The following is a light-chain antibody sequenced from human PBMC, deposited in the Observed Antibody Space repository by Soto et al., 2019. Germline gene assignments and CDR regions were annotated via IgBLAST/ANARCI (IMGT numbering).Light chain of an antibody. Sequence: DVQITQSPSTLSASVVDRVSITCRASQSVYRWLAWCQQKPGTAPKLLIYAASTLESGVPSRFSGSGSGTEFTLTISSLQPDDFATYYCQQYNSYWTFGQGTKVDIK. CDR1: QSVYRW. CDR2: AAS. V-gene: IGKV1-5*01. CDR3: QQYNSYWT. J-gene: IGKJ1*01.